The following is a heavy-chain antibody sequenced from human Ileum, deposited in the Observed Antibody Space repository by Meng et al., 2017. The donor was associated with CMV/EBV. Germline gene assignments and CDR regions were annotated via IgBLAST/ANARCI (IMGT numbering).Heavy chain of an antibody. CDR2: INSDGSTT. CDR1: GFTLSSHW. D-gene: IGHD3-22*01. CDR3: VRGIYYYDSSGYWS. J-gene: IGHJ5*02. V-gene: IGHV3-74*01. Sequence: GESLKISCAASGFTLSSHWMHRVRQVPGKGLLWVSRINSDGSTTNYADSVKGRFTISRDNAKNMLYLQMNSLRAEDTAVYYCVRGIYYYDSSGYWSWGQGTLVTVSS.